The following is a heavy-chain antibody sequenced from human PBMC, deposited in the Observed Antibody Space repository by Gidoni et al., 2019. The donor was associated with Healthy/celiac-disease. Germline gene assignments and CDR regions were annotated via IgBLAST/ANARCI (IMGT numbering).Heavy chain of an antibody. CDR3: ARVDSSGWSNFDY. CDR1: GSSISSGYY. CDR2: RYHSGST. D-gene: IGHD6-19*01. V-gene: IGHV4-38-2*02. Sequence: QVQLQESGPGLVKPSETLSLTCTVSGSSISSGYYWGWFRQPPGKGLEWIGSRYHSGSTYSNPSLKSRVTISVDTSKNQFSLKLSSVTAADTAVYYCARVDSSGWSNFDYWGQGTLVTVSS. J-gene: IGHJ4*02.